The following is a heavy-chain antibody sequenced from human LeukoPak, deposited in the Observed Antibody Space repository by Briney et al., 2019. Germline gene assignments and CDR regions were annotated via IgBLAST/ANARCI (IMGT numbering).Heavy chain of an antibody. D-gene: IGHD2-2*01. Sequence: ASVKVSCKASGYTFTGYYMHWGRQAPGQGLEWMGWINPNSGGTNYAQKFQGRVTMTRDTSISTAYMELSRLRSDDTAVYYCARVGYCSSTSCSNWLDPWGQGTLVTVSS. V-gene: IGHV1-2*02. CDR1: GYTFTGYY. CDR2: INPNSGGT. J-gene: IGHJ5*02. CDR3: ARVGYCSSTSCSNWLDP.